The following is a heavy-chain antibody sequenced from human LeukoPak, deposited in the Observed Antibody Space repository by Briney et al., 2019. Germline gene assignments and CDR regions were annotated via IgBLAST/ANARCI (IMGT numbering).Heavy chain of an antibody. CDR3: ARVGYSSEYY. CDR2: ISAYNGNT. CDR1: GYTFTSYG. D-gene: IGHD6-25*01. J-gene: IGHJ4*02. Sequence: ASVRVSCKDSGYTFTSYGISWVRQAPGQGVERMGWISAYNGNTNYAQKLQGRVTMTTDTSTSTAYMELRSLRSDDTAVYYCARVGYSSEYYWGQGTLVTVSS. V-gene: IGHV1-18*01.